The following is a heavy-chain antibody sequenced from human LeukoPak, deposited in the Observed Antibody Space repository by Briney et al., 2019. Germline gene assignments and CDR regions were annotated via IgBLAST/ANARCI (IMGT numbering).Heavy chain of an antibody. V-gene: IGHV3-33*01. CDR3: ARDRTSSSPTPLYYYYGMDV. J-gene: IGHJ6*02. D-gene: IGHD6-6*01. CDR1: GLTFSSYG. Sequence: GGSLRLSCAASGLTFSSYGMHWVRQAPGKGLEWEAVIWYDGSNKYYAGSVKGRFTISRDNSKNTLYLQMNSLRAEDTAVYYCARDRTSSSPTPLYYYYGMDVWGQGTTVTVSS. CDR2: IWYDGSNK.